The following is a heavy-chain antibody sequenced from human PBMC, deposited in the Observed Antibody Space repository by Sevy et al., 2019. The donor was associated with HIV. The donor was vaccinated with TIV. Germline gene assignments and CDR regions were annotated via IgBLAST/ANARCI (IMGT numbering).Heavy chain of an antibody. D-gene: IGHD5-18*01. J-gene: IGHJ4*02. Sequence: SETLSLTCTVSGGSISSNSFYWGWIRQPPGKGLEWIGSIYYSGSTYYNPSLKSRVTISVDTSNNQFSLKLSSVPAADTAVNYCARSYGYDSAQYLDYWGQGTLVTVSS. CDR1: GGSISSNSFY. CDR2: IYYSGST. V-gene: IGHV4-39*01. CDR3: ARSYGYDSAQYLDY.